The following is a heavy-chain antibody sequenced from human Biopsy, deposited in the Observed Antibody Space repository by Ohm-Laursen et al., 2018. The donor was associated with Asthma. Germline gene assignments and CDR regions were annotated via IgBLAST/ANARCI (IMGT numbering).Heavy chain of an antibody. Sequence: TLSLTCAVSGGSISSGGYWTWIRKPPGKGLEWIGYISHSGSTYFNPSLKSRVTISLDRTKSQFSLKLSSVTAADTALYYCARAQAAQYYYGMDVWGQGTTVIVSS. V-gene: IGHV4-30-2*01. CDR2: ISHSGST. CDR3: ARAQAAQYYYGMDV. J-gene: IGHJ6*02. CDR1: GGSISSGGY. D-gene: IGHD6-6*01.